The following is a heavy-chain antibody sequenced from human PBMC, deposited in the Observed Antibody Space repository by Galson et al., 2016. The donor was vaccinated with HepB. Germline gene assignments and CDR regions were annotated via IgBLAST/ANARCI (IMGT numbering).Heavy chain of an antibody. CDR2: VASDGSFQ. Sequence: SLRLSCAASGFTFSDYAMHWVRQAPGKGLEWVAVVASDGSFQYYGDSVKGRFTITRDKSKHTLSLQMNSLRTEDTALYYCARESLPRGAGGLDYWGQGALVTVSS. V-gene: IGHV3-30*04. CDR1: GFTFSDYA. CDR3: ARESLPRGAGGLDY. J-gene: IGHJ4*02. D-gene: IGHD1-26*01.